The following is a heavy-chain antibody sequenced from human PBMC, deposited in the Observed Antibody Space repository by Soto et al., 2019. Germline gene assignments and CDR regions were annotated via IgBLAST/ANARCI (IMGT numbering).Heavy chain of an antibody. CDR2: IWYDGSNK. CDR1: GFTFSSYG. V-gene: IGHV3-33*01. CDR3: ARDLYGDYGGINY. J-gene: IGHJ4*02. D-gene: IGHD4-17*01. Sequence: QVQLVESGGGVVQPGRSLRLSCAASGFTFSSYGMHWVSQVPGKGLEWVAVIWYDGSNKYYADSVKGRFTISRDNSKNTLYLQMNSLRAEDTAVYYCARDLYGDYGGINYWGQGTLVTVSS.